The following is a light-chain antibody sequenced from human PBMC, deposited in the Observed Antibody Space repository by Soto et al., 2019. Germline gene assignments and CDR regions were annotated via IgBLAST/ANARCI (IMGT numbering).Light chain of an antibody. V-gene: IGKV1-5*03. J-gene: IGKJ1*01. Sequence: DIQMTQSPSTLSASVGDRVTITCRASQSISDYLAWYQQKPGKAPKLLIYKASTLESGVPSRFSGSGSGTEFTLTISSLQPDDFASYYCQQYSSYSRTFGQGTKVETK. CDR2: KAS. CDR3: QQYSSYSRT. CDR1: QSISDY.